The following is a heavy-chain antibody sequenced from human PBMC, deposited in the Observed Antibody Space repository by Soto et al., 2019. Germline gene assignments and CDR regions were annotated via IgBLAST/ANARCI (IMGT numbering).Heavy chain of an antibody. CDR3: AKARLYNSPFDN. Sequence: QVQLVESGGGVVQPGTSLRLSCAASGFTFSSHGMHWVRQAPGKGLEWVAVITYDGSQTYYADSVRGRFTISRDNAKSTLYLQMGSLRAEDTAVYYCAKARLYNSPFDNWGQGTVVSVSS. V-gene: IGHV3-30*18. CDR1: GFTFSSHG. J-gene: IGHJ4*02. D-gene: IGHD3-16*01. CDR2: ITYDGSQT.